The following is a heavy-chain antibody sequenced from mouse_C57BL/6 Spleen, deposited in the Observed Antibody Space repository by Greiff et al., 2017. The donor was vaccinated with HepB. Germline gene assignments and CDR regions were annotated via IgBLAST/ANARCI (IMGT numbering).Heavy chain of an antibody. Sequence: QVQLKQPGAELVKPGASVKLSCKASGYTFTSYWMQWVKQRPGQGLEWIGEIDPSDSYTNYNQKFKGKATLTVDTSSSTAYMQLSSLTSEDSAVYYCASGSTGWFAYWGQGTLVTVSA. CDR2: IDPSDSYT. J-gene: IGHJ3*01. CDR1: GYTFTSYW. V-gene: IGHV1-50*01. D-gene: IGHD1-1*01. CDR3: ASGSTGWFAY.